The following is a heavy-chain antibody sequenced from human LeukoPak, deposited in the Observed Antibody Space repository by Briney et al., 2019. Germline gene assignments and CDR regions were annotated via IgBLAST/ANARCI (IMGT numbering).Heavy chain of an antibody. CDR1: GYTFTSYG. J-gene: IGHJ4*02. Sequence: ASVKVSCKASGYTFTSYGISWVRQAPGQGLEWVGWISAYNGNTNYSQKLKVRVTITTETSPSTSYIDLTQLRPTERAVYYCARVIVGPAAIRRFDYWGEGTLVTVSS. CDR3: ARVIVGPAAIRRFDY. D-gene: IGHD2-2*02. V-gene: IGHV1-18*01. CDR2: ISAYNGNT.